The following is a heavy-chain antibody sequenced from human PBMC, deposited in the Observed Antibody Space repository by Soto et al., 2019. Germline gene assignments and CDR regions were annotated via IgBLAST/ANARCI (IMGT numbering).Heavy chain of an antibody. CDR3: AKVLVGATADAFDI. Sequence: QVQLVESGGGVVQPGRSLRLSCAASGFTFSSYGMHWVRQAPGKWLEWVAVISYDGSNKYYADSVKGRFTISRDNSKNTMYLQMNSLRAEDTAVYYCAKVLVGATADAFDIWGQGTMVTVSS. J-gene: IGHJ3*02. CDR1: GFTFSSYG. CDR2: ISYDGSNK. V-gene: IGHV3-30*18. D-gene: IGHD1-26*01.